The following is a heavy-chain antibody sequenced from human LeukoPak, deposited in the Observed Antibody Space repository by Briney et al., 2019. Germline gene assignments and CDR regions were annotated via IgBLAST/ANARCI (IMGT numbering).Heavy chain of an antibody. D-gene: IGHD6-19*01. V-gene: IGHV3-21*01. CDR3: ARDQSSGWYPVYYYYYYMDV. Sequence: PGGSLRLSCAASGFTFSSYGMHWVRQAPGKGLEWVSAISGSGGSTYYADSVKGRFTISRDNAKNSLYLQMNSLRAEDTAVYYCARDQSSGWYPVYYYYYYMDVWGKGTTVTVSS. CDR1: GFTFSSYG. CDR2: ISGSGGST. J-gene: IGHJ6*03.